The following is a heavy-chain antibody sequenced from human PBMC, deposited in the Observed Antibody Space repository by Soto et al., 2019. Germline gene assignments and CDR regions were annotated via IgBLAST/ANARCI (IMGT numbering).Heavy chain of an antibody. V-gene: IGHV3-21*04. D-gene: IGHD3-22*01. J-gene: IGHJ4*02. CDR3: AADPYYYDSSNYYSFDY. CDR2: ISSSGNYI. Sequence: PGGSLRLSCAASGFTFSSYGMNWVRQAPGKGLEWVSSISSSGNYIYYADSVKGRFTISRDNAKNSLYLQMNSLRAEDTAVYYCAADPYYYDSSNYYSFDYWGQGTQVTVSS. CDR1: GFTFSSYG.